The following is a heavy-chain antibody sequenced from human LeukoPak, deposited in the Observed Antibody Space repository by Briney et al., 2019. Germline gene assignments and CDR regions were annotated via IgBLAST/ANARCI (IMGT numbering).Heavy chain of an antibody. J-gene: IGHJ3*02. CDR2: IYHSGST. V-gene: IGHV4-4*02. D-gene: IGHD1-26*01. Sequence: SETLSLTCAVSGVSISNSNWWSWVRQPPGKGLEWIGEIYHSGSTNYNPSLKSRVTISVDKSKNQFSLKLSSVTAADTAVYYCAVGVQLAAFDIWGQGTMVTVSS. CDR3: AVGVQLAAFDI. CDR1: GVSISNSNW.